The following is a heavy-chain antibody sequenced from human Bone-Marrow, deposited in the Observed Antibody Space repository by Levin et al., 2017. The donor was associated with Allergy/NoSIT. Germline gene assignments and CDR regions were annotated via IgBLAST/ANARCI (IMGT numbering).Heavy chain of an antibody. D-gene: IGHD3-3*01. CDR2: ISYDGSDT. CDR3: AKDLRIFGVPNAFDV. J-gene: IGHJ3*01. Sequence: GESLKISCAASGFTFSDYRMHWVRQAPGKGLEWVALISYDGSDTQYVDSVKGRLTVSRDNSKNTLYLQLNSLRPEDTAVYYCAKDLRIFGVPNAFDVWGQGAMVTVSS. V-gene: IGHV3-30*18. CDR1: GFTFSDYR.